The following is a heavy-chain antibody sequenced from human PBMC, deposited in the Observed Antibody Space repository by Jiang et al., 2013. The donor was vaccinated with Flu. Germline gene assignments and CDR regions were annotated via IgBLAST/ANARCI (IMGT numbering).Heavy chain of an antibody. CDR2: TYYRSAWSH. J-gene: IGHJ3*02. Sequence: QTLSLTCDISGDSVSSNTAAWNWIRQSPSRGLEWLGRTYYRSAWSHDYALSVRGRININSDTSKNQFSLHLKSVTPEDTAVYYCARDVRFSLYDESGYYTYSDAFDIWGQGTVVAVSS. D-gene: IGHD3-22*01. CDR1: GDSVSSNTAA. V-gene: IGHV6-1*01. CDR3: ARDVRFSLYDESGYYTYSDAFDI.